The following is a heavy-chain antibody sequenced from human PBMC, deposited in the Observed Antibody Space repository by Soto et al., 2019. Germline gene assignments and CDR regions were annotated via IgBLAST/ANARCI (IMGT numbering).Heavy chain of an antibody. V-gene: IGHV1-69*01. J-gene: IGHJ4*02. CDR1: GGTFSSYA. CDR2: IIPIMGTA. CDR3: ASAQEYSSGPLGY. D-gene: IGHD6-19*01. Sequence: QVQLVQSGAEVKKPGSSVKVSCKASGGTFSSYAISWVRQAPGQALEWMGGIIPIMGTANYSQKLQGRVTITADECTSTAYMELSRVRSEATAVYYCASAQEYSSGPLGYWGQDTLVAVSS.